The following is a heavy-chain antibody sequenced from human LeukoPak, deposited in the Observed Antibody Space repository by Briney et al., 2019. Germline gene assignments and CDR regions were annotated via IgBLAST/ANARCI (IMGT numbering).Heavy chain of an antibody. D-gene: IGHD6-19*01. V-gene: IGHV1-18*01. J-gene: IGHJ5*02. CDR1: GYNLTSYS. CDR3: ARDGGWAYNWFDP. Sequence: ASVKVSCKTSGYNLTSYSISWVRQAPGQGLEWMGWISPYNGNTIFAQKFQGRVTMATDTSTSTAYMDLRRLRSDDTAMYYCARDGGWAYNWFDPWGQGTLVTVSS. CDR2: ISPYNGNT.